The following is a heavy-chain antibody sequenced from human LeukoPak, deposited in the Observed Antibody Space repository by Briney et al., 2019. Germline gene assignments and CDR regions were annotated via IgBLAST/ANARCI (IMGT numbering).Heavy chain of an antibody. CDR2: IYYSGST. CDR1: GGSISSSSYY. D-gene: IGHD3-9*01. V-gene: IGHV4-39*01. J-gene: IGHJ4*02. Sequence: SETLSLTCTVSGGSISSSSYYWGWIRQPPGKGLEWIGSIYYSGSTYYNPSLKSRVTISVDTSKNQFSLKLSSVTAADTAVYYCAITLLKEYDILTGYYASGYFDYWDQGTLVTVSS. CDR3: AITLLKEYDILTGYYASGYFDY.